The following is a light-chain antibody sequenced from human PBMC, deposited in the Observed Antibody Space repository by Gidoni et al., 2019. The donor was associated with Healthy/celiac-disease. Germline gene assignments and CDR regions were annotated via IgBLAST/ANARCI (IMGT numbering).Light chain of an antibody. CDR1: QDISNY. J-gene: IGKJ4*01. CDR3: QQYDNLPLT. V-gene: IGKV1-33*01. Sequence: DIQMTQSPSSLSASLGDRVTITCQASQDISNYLNGYQQKPGKDPKLLIYDASNLEPGVPSRFSGSGSGTDFTFTISSLQPEDIATYYCQQYDNLPLTFGGGTKVEIK. CDR2: DAS.